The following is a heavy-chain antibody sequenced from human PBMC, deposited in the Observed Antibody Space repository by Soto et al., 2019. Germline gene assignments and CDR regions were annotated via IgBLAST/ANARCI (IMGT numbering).Heavy chain of an antibody. CDR3: ARGRYCLTGRCFPNWFDS. CDR1: GDSISTVDYF. Sequence: PSETLSLTCSVSGDSISTVDYFWAWIRQPPGQALEYIGYIYKSATTYYNPSFESRVAISLDTSKSQFSLNVTSVTAADTAVYFCARGRYCLTGRCFPNWFDSWGQGTRVTAPQ. CDR2: IYKSATT. J-gene: IGHJ5*01. V-gene: IGHV4-30-4*01. D-gene: IGHD2-15*01.